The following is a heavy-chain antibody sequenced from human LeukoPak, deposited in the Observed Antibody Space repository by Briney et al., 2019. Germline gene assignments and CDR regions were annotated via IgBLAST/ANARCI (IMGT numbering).Heavy chain of an antibody. CDR2: ISAYNGNT. J-gene: IGHJ6*03. Sequence: ASVTVSCKASGYTFTSYGISWVRQAPGQGLEWMGWISAYNGNTNYAQKLQGRVTMTTDTSTSTAYMELRSLRSDDTAVYYCARGYSSGYYSTYYYYYYMDVWGKGTTVTISS. V-gene: IGHV1-18*01. CDR3: ARGYSSGYYSTYYYYYYMDV. CDR1: GYTFTSYG. D-gene: IGHD3-22*01.